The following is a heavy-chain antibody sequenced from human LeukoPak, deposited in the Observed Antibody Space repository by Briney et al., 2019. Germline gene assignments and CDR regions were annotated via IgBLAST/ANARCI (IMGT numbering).Heavy chain of an antibody. V-gene: IGHV3-23*01. J-gene: IGHJ4*02. CDR1: GFTFSSYW. CDR2: ISGSGGST. D-gene: IGHD3-10*01. Sequence: GGSLRLSCAASGFTFSSYWMNWVRQAPGKGLEWVSAISGSGGSTSYADSVKGRFTISRDNSKNTLYLQMNSLRAEDTAVYYCAKGRVDYYGSGSYHTPFDYWGQGTLVPVSS. CDR3: AKGRVDYYGSGSYHTPFDY.